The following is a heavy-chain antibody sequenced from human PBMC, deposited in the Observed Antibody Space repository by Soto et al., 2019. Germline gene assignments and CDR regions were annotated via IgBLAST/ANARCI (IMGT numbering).Heavy chain of an antibody. D-gene: IGHD7-27*01. J-gene: IGHJ4*02. CDR1: GYIFTNYY. CDR2: INPNGGST. Sequence: QVQLVQSGAEVKNPGASVKLSRKASGYIFTNYYIHWVRQAPGQGLEWMAIINPNGGSTNYAQEFQGRVTLARDTFTNTVYMELSSLRSEDTAIYYCARDLTSGDYWGQGTLVTVSS. CDR3: ARDLTSGDY. V-gene: IGHV1-46*01.